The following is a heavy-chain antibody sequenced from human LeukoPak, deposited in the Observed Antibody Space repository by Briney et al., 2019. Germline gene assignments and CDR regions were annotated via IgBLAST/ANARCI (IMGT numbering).Heavy chain of an antibody. CDR1: GGTFSSYA. Sequence: SVKVSCKASGGTFSSYAINWVRQAPGQGLEWMEGIIPIFGTTNYAQKFQGRVTITADESTSTAYMELSSPRAEDTAVFYCAGGVGYYYVPFDYWGQGTLVTVSS. V-gene: IGHV1-69*01. D-gene: IGHD3-10*02. CDR2: IIPIFGTT. J-gene: IGHJ4*02. CDR3: AGGVGYYYVPFDY.